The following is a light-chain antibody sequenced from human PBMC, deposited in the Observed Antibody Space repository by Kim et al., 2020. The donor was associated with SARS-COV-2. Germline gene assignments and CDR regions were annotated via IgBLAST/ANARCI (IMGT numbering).Light chain of an antibody. CDR3: QTWDSSTAV. V-gene: IGLV3-1*01. J-gene: IGLJ1*01. Sequence: SYELTQPPPVSVSPGQTASIPCSGDKLGDKYACWYQQKPGQSPVLVIYQNTKRPSGIPERFSGSNSGNTATLTISGTQAMDEADYYCQTWDSSTAVFGTGTKVTVL. CDR2: QNT. CDR1: KLGDKY.